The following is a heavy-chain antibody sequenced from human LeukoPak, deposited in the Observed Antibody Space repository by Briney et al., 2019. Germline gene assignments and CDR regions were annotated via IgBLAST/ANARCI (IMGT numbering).Heavy chain of an antibody. CDR2: IRYDGSNK. J-gene: IGHJ6*03. Sequence: PGGSLRLSCVASGFTFSSHAMSWVRQAPGKGLEWVAFIRYDGSNKYYADSVKGRFTISRDNSKNTLYLQMNSLRAEDTAVYYCAKDFGPTTGIYYYYYMDVWGKGTTVTVSS. CDR3: AKDFGPTTGIYYYYYMDV. CDR1: GFTFSSHA. V-gene: IGHV3-30*02. D-gene: IGHD1-1*01.